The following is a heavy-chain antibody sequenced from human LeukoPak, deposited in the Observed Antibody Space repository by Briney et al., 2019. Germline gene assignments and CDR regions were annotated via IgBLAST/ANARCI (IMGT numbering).Heavy chain of an antibody. CDR2: IIPILGIA. Sequence: SVKVSCKASGGTFSSYAISWVRQAPGQGLEWMGRIIPILGIANYAQKFQGRVTITADKSTSTAYMELSSLRSEDTAVYYRASYMRYCSGGSCSEYYYYYGMDVWGQGTTVTVSS. V-gene: IGHV1-69*04. D-gene: IGHD2-15*01. J-gene: IGHJ6*02. CDR3: ASYMRYCSGGSCSEYYYYYGMDV. CDR1: GGTFSSYA.